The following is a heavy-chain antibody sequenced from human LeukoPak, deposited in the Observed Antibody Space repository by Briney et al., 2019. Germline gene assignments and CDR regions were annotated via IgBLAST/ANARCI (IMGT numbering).Heavy chain of an antibody. V-gene: IGHV3-23*01. J-gene: IGHJ4*02. Sequence: GGSLRLTCAASGFTFSAYAMTWVRQAPGKGLEWVSTISGSGGSTYYTDSVKGRFTISRDNSRNTLYLQMNSLRAEDTAVFYCAKDSQYGSNGYYYDGHFDYWGQGTPVTVSS. CDR3: AKDSQYGSNGYYYDGHFDY. D-gene: IGHD3-22*01. CDR2: ISGSGGST. CDR1: GFTFSAYA.